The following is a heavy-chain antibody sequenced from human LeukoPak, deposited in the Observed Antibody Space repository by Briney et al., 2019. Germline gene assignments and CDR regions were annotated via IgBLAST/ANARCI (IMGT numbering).Heavy chain of an antibody. CDR3: AKDSTYYGSGGNDY. Sequence: GGSLRLSCAASGFTFDDYAMHWVRQAPGKGLEGGSGISWNSGSIDYADSVKGRFTISRENAKNSLYLQMNRLRAEDTALYYCAKDSTYYGSGGNDYWGQGTLVTVSA. CDR1: GFTFDDYA. D-gene: IGHD3-10*01. J-gene: IGHJ4*02. CDR2: ISWNSGSI. V-gene: IGHV3-9*01.